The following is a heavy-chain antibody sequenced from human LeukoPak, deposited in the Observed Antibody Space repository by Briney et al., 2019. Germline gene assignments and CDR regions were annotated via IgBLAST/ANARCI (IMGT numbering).Heavy chain of an antibody. CDR2: INAYSGNT. V-gene: IGHV1-18*01. CDR3: VFGGCSSTSCYPRRDY. J-gene: IGHJ4*02. CDR1: GYNYKTYG. Sequence: GASVKVSFKASGYNYKTYGISWVRQAPGQGLEWMGWINAYSGNTAYNQSVQGRLTMATDTSTTTAYMELRSLRSDDTATYYCVFGGCSSTSCYPRRDYWGQGTLVTVSS. D-gene: IGHD2-2*01.